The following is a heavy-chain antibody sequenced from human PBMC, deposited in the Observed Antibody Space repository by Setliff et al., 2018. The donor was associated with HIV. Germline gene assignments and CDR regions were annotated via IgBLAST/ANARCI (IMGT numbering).Heavy chain of an antibody. J-gene: IGHJ3*02. CDR1: GFTFSNYA. V-gene: IGHV3-23*01. Sequence: GGSLRLSCAASGFTFSNYAMSWVRQAPGTGLEWVSAISGSGNSTYYADSVKGRFTISRDNTKNTMCLQMNNLTAEDTATYYCAKDLYYYDSSGFYYVDAFDIWGQGTTVTV. CDR2: ISGSGNST. D-gene: IGHD3-22*01. CDR3: AKDLYYYDSSGFYYVDAFDI.